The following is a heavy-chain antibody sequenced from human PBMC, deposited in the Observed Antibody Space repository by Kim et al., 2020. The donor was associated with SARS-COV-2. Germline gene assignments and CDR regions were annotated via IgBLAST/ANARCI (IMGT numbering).Heavy chain of an antibody. Sequence: GGSLRLSCAASGFTFDDYAMHWVRQAPGKGLEWVSGICWNSGSIGYADSVKGRFTISRDNAKNSLYLQMNSLRAEDTALYYCAKGYSYGFLYYFDYWGQGTLVTVSS. CDR1: GFTFDDYA. CDR2: ICWNSGSI. J-gene: IGHJ4*02. D-gene: IGHD5-18*01. CDR3: AKGYSYGFLYYFDY. V-gene: IGHV3-9*01.